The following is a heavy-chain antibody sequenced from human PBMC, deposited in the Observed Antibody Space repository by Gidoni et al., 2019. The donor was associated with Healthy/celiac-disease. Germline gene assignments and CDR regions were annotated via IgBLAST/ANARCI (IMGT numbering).Heavy chain of an antibody. CDR2: TSYDGSNK. D-gene: IGHD3-3*01. CDR3: AKEDHWDDFWSGYSHYYYYYGMDV. V-gene: IGHV3-30*18. Sequence: VAVTSYDGSNKYYADSVKGIFTIARDNSKNTLYLQMNSLRAEDTAVYYCAKEDHWDDFWSGYSHYYYYYGMDVGGQGTTVTVSS. J-gene: IGHJ6*02.